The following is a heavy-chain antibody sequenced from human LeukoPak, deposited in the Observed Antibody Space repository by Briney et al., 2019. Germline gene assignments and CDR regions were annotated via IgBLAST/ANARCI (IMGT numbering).Heavy chain of an antibody. CDR2: VNPNSGNT. CDR3: ARGVTYYDYVWGSYRYTNFDY. D-gene: IGHD3-16*02. CDR1: GYTFTSYG. J-gene: IGHJ4*02. Sequence: GASVKVSCKASGYTFTSYGISWVRQAPGQGLEWMGWVNPNSGNTGYAQKFQGRVTMTRNTSISTAYMELSSLRSEDTAVYYCARGVTYYDYVWGSYRYTNFDYWGQGTLVTVSS. V-gene: IGHV1-8*02.